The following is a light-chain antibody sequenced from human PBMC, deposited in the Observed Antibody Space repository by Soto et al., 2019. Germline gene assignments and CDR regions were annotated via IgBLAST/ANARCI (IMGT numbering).Light chain of an antibody. V-gene: IGLV2-23*01. CDR3: CSYAGSSTPYV. J-gene: IGLJ1*01. Sequence: QSALTQPASVSGSPGQSITISCTGTSSDVGTYNLVSWYQQHPDKAPKLIIYKGSKRPSGLSNRFSGSKSGNTASLTISGLQAEDEADYYCCSYAGSSTPYVFGTGTKLTVL. CDR1: SSDVGTYNL. CDR2: KGS.